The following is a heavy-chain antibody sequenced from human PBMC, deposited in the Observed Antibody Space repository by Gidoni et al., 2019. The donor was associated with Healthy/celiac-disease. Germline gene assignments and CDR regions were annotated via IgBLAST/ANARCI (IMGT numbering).Heavy chain of an antibody. CDR3: ASTLGYCSSTSCYAYYFDY. CDR2: INHSGST. V-gene: IGHV4-34*01. Sequence: HVQLQPCGSGLLKPSETLSLTCAVYGGSFSGYYWSWIRPPPGKGLEWIGEINHSGSTNYNPSLKSRVTISVDTSKNQFSLKLSSVTAADTAVYYCASTLGYCSSTSCYAYYFDYWGQGTLVTVSS. CDR1: GGSFSGYY. D-gene: IGHD2-2*01. J-gene: IGHJ4*02.